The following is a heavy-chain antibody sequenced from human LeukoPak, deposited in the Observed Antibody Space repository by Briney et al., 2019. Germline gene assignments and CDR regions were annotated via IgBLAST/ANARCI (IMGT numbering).Heavy chain of an antibody. D-gene: IGHD5-18*01. CDR2: IYYSGST. CDR1: GGSISSYY. J-gene: IGHJ6*03. V-gene: IGHV4-59*01. Sequence: PSETLSLTCTVSGGSISSYYWSWIRQPPGKGLEWIGYIYYSGSTNYNPSLKSRVTISVDTSKNQFSLKLSSVTAADTAVYYCARTTEGGYTYDYFYYYYMDVWGKGTTVTNSS. CDR3: ARTTEGGYTYDYFYYYYMDV.